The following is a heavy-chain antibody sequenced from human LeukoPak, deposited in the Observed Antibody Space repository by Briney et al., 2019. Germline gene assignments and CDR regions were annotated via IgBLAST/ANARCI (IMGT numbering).Heavy chain of an antibody. V-gene: IGHV3-53*01. CDR1: GFTVSSNY. CDR2: IYCGGST. CDR3: TRAEVYYDSSGSYYFDY. J-gene: IGHJ4*02. D-gene: IGHD3-22*01. Sequence: GGSLRLSCAASGFTVSSNYMSWVRQAPGKGLEWVSVIYCGGSTYYADSVKGRFTISRDNSKNTLYLQMNSLRAEDTAVYYCTRAEVYYDSSGSYYFDYWGQGTLVTVSS.